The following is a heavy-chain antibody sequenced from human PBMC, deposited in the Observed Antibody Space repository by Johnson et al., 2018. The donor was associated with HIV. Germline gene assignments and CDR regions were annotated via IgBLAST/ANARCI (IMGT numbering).Heavy chain of an antibody. V-gene: IGHV3-23*04. CDR2: IRGSGGST. CDR3: ARLAWELGAFDI. Sequence: VQLVESGGGLVQPGGSLRLSCAASGFTFSSYGMSWVRQAPGKGLEWVSAIRGSGGSTYYADSVKGRFTISSDNSKTTLYLQMNSLGAEDTAGYYCARLAWELGAFDIWGQGTMVTVSS. D-gene: IGHD1-26*01. CDR1: GFTFSSYG. J-gene: IGHJ3*02.